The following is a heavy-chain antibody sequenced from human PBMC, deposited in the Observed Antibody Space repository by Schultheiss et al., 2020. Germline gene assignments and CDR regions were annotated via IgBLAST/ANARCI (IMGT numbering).Heavy chain of an antibody. V-gene: IGHV4-61*02. J-gene: IGHJ4*02. Sequence: LRLSCTVSGGSISSGSYYWSWIRQPAGKGLEWIGRIYSSGSTNYNPSLKSRVTISVDTSKNQFSLKLTSVTAADTAVYYCARDMSLPYCGGDCFPDSWGQGTLVTVSS. CDR3: ARDMSLPYCGGDCFPDS. CDR2: IYSSGST. CDR1: GGSISSGSYY. D-gene: IGHD2-21*02.